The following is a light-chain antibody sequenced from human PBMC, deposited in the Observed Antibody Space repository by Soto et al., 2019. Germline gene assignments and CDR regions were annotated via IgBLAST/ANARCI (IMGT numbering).Light chain of an antibody. CDR2: EVS. Sequence: QSVLTQPASVSGSPGQSITISCTGTSSDVGGYNYVSWYQQHPGKAPKLMIYEVSNRPSGVSNRFSGSKSGNTASLTISGLQAEDAADYYCCSYTSSSTRVFGGGTKLTVL. CDR3: CSYTSSSTRV. CDR1: SSDVGGYNY. V-gene: IGLV2-14*01. J-gene: IGLJ3*02.